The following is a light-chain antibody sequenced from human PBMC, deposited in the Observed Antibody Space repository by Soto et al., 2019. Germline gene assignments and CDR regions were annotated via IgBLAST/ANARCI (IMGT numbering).Light chain of an antibody. CDR3: CSYAGGVV. Sequence: QSALTQPASVSGSPGQSITISCTGTSSDVGSYNLVSWYQQHPGKAPKLMIYEVSKRPSGVSNRFSGSKSGNTASLTISGLQAEDEADYYRCSYAGGVVFGGGTKLTVL. CDR2: EVS. J-gene: IGLJ2*01. CDR1: SSDVGSYNL. V-gene: IGLV2-23*02.